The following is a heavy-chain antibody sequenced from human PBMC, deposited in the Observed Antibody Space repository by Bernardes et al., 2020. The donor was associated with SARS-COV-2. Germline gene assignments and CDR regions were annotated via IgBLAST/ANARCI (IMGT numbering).Heavy chain of an antibody. CDR1: GFTFSSYW. D-gene: IGHD1-26*01. CDR3: ARDRWELLLDY. Sequence: GGSLRLSCAASGFTFSSYWMHWVRLGPGKGPVWVSRINGDGSSINYADSVKGRFTISRDNARNTLYLQMNSLRAEDTAVYYCARDRWELLLDYWGQGTLVTVSS. J-gene: IGHJ4*02. V-gene: IGHV3-74*01. CDR2: INGDGSSI.